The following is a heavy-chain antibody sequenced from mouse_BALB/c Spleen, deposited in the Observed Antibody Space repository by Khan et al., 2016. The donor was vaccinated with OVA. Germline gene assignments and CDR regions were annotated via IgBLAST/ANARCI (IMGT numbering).Heavy chain of an antibody. V-gene: IGHV5-9*01. CDR2: ISSGGDNT. D-gene: IGHD1-1*02. CDR3: ARANYGAFAY. Sequence: EVQLVESGGGLVKPGGSLKLSCAASGFTFSSFSMSWVRQTPEKRLEWVATISSGGDNTYYPDSVKGRFTISRDNAKNTLYLHMSSLRSEDTALYYCARANYGAFAYWGQGTLVTVSA. J-gene: IGHJ3*01. CDR1: GFTFSSFS.